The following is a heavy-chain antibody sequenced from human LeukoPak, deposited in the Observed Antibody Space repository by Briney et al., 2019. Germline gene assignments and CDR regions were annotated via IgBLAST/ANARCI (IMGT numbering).Heavy chain of an antibody. V-gene: IGHV3-23*01. CDR1: GFTFSSYA. Sequence: GGSLRLSCASSGFTFSSYAMSWVRQAPGKGLKWVSGISGSGGSTYYAGSVKGRFTISRDNSKNTLYLQVNSLRAEDTAVYFCAKGGDNWNYEYYFGYWGQGTLVTVSS. CDR2: ISGSGGST. CDR3: AKGGDNWNYEYYFGY. J-gene: IGHJ4*02. D-gene: IGHD1-7*01.